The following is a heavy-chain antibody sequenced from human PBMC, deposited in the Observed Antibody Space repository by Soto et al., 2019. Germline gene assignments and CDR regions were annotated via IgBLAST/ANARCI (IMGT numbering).Heavy chain of an antibody. CDR2: IIPIFGTA. V-gene: IGHV1-69*01. J-gene: IGHJ4*02. CDR3: ARYKDYYDSSGYYSLFDY. D-gene: IGHD3-22*01. CDR1: GGTFSSYA. Sequence: QVQLVQSGAEVKKPGSSVKVSCKASGGTFSSYAISWVRQAPGQGLEWMGGIIPIFGTANYAQKFQGRVTITTDESTSTAYMELSSLRSEDTAVYYCARYKDYYDSSGYYSLFDYWGQGTLVTVSS.